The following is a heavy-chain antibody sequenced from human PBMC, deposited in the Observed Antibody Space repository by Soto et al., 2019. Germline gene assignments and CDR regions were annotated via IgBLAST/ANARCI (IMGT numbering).Heavy chain of an antibody. CDR1: GFTFSSYE. Sequence: GGSLRLSCAASGFTFSSYEMNWVRQAPGKGLEWVSYISSSGSTIYYADSVKGRFTISRDNAKNSLYLQMNSLRAEDTAVYYCARDYELTDAFDIWGQGTMVTVSS. CDR3: ARDYELTDAFDI. V-gene: IGHV3-48*03. CDR2: ISSSGSTI. D-gene: IGHD5-12*01. J-gene: IGHJ3*02.